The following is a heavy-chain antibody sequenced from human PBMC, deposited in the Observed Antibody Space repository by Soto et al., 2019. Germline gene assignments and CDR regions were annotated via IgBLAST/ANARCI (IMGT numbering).Heavy chain of an antibody. D-gene: IGHD3-10*01. J-gene: IGHJ3*02. Sequence: GGSLRLSCAASEFTFSSYDMHWVRQATGKGLEWVSAIGTAGDTYYPGSVKGRFTISRENAKNSLYLQMNSLRAGDTAVYYCARGATMVRGVLLDAFDIWGQGTMVTVSS. CDR2: IGTAGDT. CDR1: EFTFSSYD. V-gene: IGHV3-13*04. CDR3: ARGATMVRGVLLDAFDI.